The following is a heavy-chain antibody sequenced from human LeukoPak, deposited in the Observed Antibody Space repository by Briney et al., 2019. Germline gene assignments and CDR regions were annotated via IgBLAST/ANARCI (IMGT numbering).Heavy chain of an antibody. V-gene: IGHV1-24*01. CDR1: GYTLTELS. D-gene: IGHD6-6*01. CDR2: FDPEDGET. CDR3: ATSIAAPRAFDY. J-gene: IGHJ4*02. Sequence: ASVKVSCKVSGYTLTELSIHWVRQAPGKGLEWMGGFDPEDGETIYAQKFQGRVTMTEDTSTDTAYMELSSLRSEDTAVYYCATSIAAPRAFDYWGQGTLVTVSS.